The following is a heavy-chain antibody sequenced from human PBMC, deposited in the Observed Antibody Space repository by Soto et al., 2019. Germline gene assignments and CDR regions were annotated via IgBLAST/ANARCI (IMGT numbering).Heavy chain of an antibody. V-gene: IGHV3-7*05. CDR1: GFTFSNFW. CDR2: IKEDGSEK. CDR3: ARDVI. Sequence: EVQLVESGGGLVQPGGSLRLSCAASGFTFSNFWMSWFRQAPGKGLEWVAAIKEDGSEKNYVDSVRGRFTISRDNAKNSLYLQMNSLRDDDTAVYYCARDVIWGQGSLVSVSS. J-gene: IGHJ4*02.